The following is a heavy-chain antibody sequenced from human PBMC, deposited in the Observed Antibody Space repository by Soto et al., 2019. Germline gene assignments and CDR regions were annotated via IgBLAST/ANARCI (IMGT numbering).Heavy chain of an antibody. CDR3: AKGGWFGELLPFDY. Sequence: LRLSCAASGFTFSSYAMSWVRQAPGKGLEWVSAISGSGGSTYYADSVKGRFTISRDNSKNTLYLQMNSLRAEDTAVYYCAKGGWFGELLPFDYWGQGTLVTVSS. D-gene: IGHD3-10*01. CDR1: GFTFSSYA. J-gene: IGHJ4*02. CDR2: ISGSGGST. V-gene: IGHV3-23*01.